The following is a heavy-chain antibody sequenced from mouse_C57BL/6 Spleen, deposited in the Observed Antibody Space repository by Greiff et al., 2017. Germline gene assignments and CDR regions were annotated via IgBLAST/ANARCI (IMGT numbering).Heavy chain of an antibody. V-gene: IGHV1-63*01. CDR2: IYPGGGYT. Sequence: VQLQQSGAELVSPGTSVKMSCNASGYTFTNYWIGWAKQRPGHGLEWIGDIYPGGGYTTYNEKFKGKATLTAYKSSSPAYMQFSSLTYQDSAIDFCARILLLSYYFDYWGHGTTLTVSS. J-gene: IGHJ2*01. CDR3: ARILLLSYYFDY. D-gene: IGHD1-1*01. CDR1: GYTFTNYW.